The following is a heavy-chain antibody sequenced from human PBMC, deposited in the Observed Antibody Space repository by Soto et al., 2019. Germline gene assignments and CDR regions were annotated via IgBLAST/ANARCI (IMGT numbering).Heavy chain of an antibody. CDR2: LKPDNGGT. Sequence: QVQLVQSGAEVKPPGASVKVSCKASGYSFTGHYMHWVRQVSGKRLEFLVWLKPDNGGTYYAPKFHGRVTFTRDTSSTTAYMELSGLHSDDTAVYYCARDLWPLGSGSPCPTYGMDLWGQGTTVAVSS. D-gene: IGHD3-10*01. V-gene: IGHV1-2*02. CDR3: ARDLWPLGSGSPCPTYGMDL. J-gene: IGHJ6*02. CDR1: GYSFTGHY.